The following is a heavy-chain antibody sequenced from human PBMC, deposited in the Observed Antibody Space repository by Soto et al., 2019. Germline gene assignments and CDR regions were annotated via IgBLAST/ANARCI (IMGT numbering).Heavy chain of an antibody. Sequence: ASVKVSCKASGYSFTSYGISWVRQAPGQGLEWMGWISAYNGNTKYAQKLQGRVTMTTDTSTSTAYMELRSLRSDDTAVYYCAGDPDSHYNDSHASSYPWGQGTLVTVSS. J-gene: IGHJ5*02. CDR2: ISAYNGNT. D-gene: IGHD3-22*01. CDR3: AGDPDSHYNDSHASSYP. V-gene: IGHV1-18*01. CDR1: GYSFTSYG.